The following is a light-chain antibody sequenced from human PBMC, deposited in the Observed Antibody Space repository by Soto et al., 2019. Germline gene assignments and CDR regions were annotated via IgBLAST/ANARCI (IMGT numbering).Light chain of an antibody. V-gene: IGLV2-23*01. CDR2: EGS. J-gene: IGLJ2*01. Sequence: QSALTQPASVSGSPGQSITISCTGTSSDVGSYNLVSWYQQHPGKAPKLMIYEGSKRPSGVSNRFSGSKSGNTASLTISGLQPEEGANYHSCSFAGRTTPFGGGTKLTVL. CDR1: SSDVGSYNL. CDR3: CSFAGRTTP.